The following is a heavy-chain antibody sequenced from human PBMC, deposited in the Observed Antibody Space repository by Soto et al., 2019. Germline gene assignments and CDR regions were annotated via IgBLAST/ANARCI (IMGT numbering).Heavy chain of an antibody. V-gene: IGHV4-31*01. Sequence: QVQLQESGPGLVKPSQTLSLTCTVSGGSIIDGQTYLNWIRQHPERGLEWMGYINYRGTTNYSPDLKSPLLISVDTSKNQFSRTLTSVTAADTAVYYCARDAPGVAPLWGQGSLVTVSS. D-gene: IGHD2-15*01. CDR1: GGSIIDGQTY. CDR2: INYRGTT. J-gene: IGHJ4*02. CDR3: ARDAPGVAPL.